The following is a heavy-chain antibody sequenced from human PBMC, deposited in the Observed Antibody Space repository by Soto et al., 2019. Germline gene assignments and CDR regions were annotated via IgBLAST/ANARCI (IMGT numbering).Heavy chain of an antibody. D-gene: IGHD6-19*01. V-gene: IGHV4-39*01. CDR2: IYYSGST. Sequence: SETLSLTCTVSGGSISSSSYYWGWIRQPPGKGLEWIGSIYYSGSTYYNPSLKSRVTISVDTSKNQFSLRTEDTAVYYCAKVPRLDSYESSGRYSWFDPWGQGTLVTVSS. CDR1: GGSISSSSYY. J-gene: IGHJ5*02. CDR3: AKVPRLDSYESSGRYSWFDP.